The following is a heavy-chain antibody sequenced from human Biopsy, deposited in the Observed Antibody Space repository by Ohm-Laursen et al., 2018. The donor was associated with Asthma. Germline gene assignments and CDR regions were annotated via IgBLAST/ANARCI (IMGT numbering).Heavy chain of an antibody. CDR2: INSVFGTT. CDR3: ARKAGSCISRTCYSLDF. CDR1: GGTFNTYV. J-gene: IGHJ4*02. D-gene: IGHD2-2*01. V-gene: IGHV1-69*13. Sequence: SVKVSCKSPGGTFNTYVIGWVRQAPGQGLEWMGGINSVFGTTTYPQKFQDRVTITADDSTSTVYMELSSLRSEDTAVYYCARKAGSCISRTCYSLDFWGQGTLVIVSS.